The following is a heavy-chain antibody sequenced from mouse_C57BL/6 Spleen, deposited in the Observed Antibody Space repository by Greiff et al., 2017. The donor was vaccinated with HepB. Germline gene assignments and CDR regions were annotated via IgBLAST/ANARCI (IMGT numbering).Heavy chain of an antibody. CDR1: GYAFSSSW. CDR2: IYPGDGDT. V-gene: IGHV1-82*01. CDR3: ARGRGYFDY. Sequence: VQLQQSGPELVKPGASVKISCKASGYAFSSSWMNWVKQRPGKGLEWIGRIYPGDGDTNYNGKFKGKATLTADKSSSTAYMQLSSLTSEDSAVYFCARGRGYFDYWCQGTTLTVSS. J-gene: IGHJ2*01.